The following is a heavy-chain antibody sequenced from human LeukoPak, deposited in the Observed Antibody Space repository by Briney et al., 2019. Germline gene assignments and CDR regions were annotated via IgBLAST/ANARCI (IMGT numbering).Heavy chain of an antibody. CDR2: INPSGGST. Sequence: ASVKVSCKASGYTFTSYYMHWVRQAPGQGLEWMGIINPSGGSTSYAQKFQGRVTMTRDTSTSTVYMELSSLKSEDTAVYYCARTLYIAAVPGGFDYWGQGTLVTVSS. D-gene: IGHD6-13*01. CDR3: ARTLYIAAVPGGFDY. CDR1: GYTFTSYY. J-gene: IGHJ4*02. V-gene: IGHV1-46*01.